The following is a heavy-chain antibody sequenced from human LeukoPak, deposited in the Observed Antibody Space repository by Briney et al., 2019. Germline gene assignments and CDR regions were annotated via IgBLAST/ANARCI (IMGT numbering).Heavy chain of an antibody. D-gene: IGHD3-22*01. V-gene: IGHV3-30-3*01. CDR1: GFTFSSYA. J-gene: IGHJ3*02. CDR2: ISFDGSNK. Sequence: GGSLSLSCAASGFTFSSYAWHWFRQAPAKGREGGAVISFDGSNKYYADSVRGRFTISRDNSKNTLYLQMNSLRAEDTAAYYCAREDTVVVVITTGVGAFDIWGQGTMVTVSS. CDR3: AREDTVVVVITTGVGAFDI.